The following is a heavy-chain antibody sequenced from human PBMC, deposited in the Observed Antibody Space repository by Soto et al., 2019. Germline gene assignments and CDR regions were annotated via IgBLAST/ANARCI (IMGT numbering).Heavy chain of an antibody. CDR3: GPVGIDNWFDP. CDR1: GYTFTGYY. J-gene: IGHJ5*02. D-gene: IGHD1-20*01. Sequence: RASVKVSCKASGYTFTGYYMHWVRQALGQGLEWLGWINPNSGGTNYAQKFQGRVTMTRDTSISTAYMELSRLRYDDTAVYYCGPVGIDNWFDPWGQGTLVTVSS. CDR2: INPNSGGT. V-gene: IGHV1-2*02.